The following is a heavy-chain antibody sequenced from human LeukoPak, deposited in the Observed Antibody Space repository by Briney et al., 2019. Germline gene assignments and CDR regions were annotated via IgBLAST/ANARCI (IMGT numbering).Heavy chain of an antibody. J-gene: IGHJ3*02. CDR3: ARERWELLAFDI. D-gene: IGHD1-26*01. CDR2: IYYSGST. CDR1: GGSFSGYY. Sequence: SETLSLTCAVYGGSFSGYYWSWIRQPPGKGLEWIGYIYYSGSTNYNPSLKSRVTISVDTSKNQFSLKLSSVTAADTAVYYCARERWELLAFDIWGQGTMVTVSS. V-gene: IGHV4-59*01.